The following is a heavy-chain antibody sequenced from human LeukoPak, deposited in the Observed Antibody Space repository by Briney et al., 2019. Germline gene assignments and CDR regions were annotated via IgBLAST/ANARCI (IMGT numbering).Heavy chain of an antibody. D-gene: IGHD6-13*01. Sequence: PGGSLRLSCTASGFTVGNNYMNWVRQAPGKGLEWVSLIYSGGSTYYADSVKGRITISRDNSKNTLYLQMNSLRAEDTAVYYCARDTPGIAASVNGGWGQGTLVTVSS. CDR1: GFTVGNNY. CDR3: ARDTPGIAASVNGG. J-gene: IGHJ4*02. V-gene: IGHV3-53*01. CDR2: IYSGGST.